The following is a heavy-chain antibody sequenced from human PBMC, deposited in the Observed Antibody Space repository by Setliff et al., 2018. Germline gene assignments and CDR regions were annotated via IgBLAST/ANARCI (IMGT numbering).Heavy chain of an antibody. J-gene: IGHJ4*02. Sequence: PSETLSLTCAVSGGSISSGSYYWSWIRQPAGKGLEWVGRLHTSWSTNYNPSLKSRVTISVDTSKNQFSLNLSSVTATDTAVYFCARDNPIVGSPDYLGPGLLVTVSS. D-gene: IGHD3-22*01. CDR2: LHTSWST. CDR3: ARDNPIVGSPDY. CDR1: GGSISSGSYY. V-gene: IGHV4-61*02.